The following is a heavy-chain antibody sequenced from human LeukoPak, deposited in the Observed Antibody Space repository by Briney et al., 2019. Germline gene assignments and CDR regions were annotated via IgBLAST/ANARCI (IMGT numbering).Heavy chain of an antibody. CDR1: GFTVSSNY. D-gene: IGHD3-22*01. CDR3: ATSNYCDSSGLYY. V-gene: IGHV3-66*01. J-gene: IGHJ4*02. Sequence: PGGSLRLSCAASGFTVSSNYMSWVRQAPGKGLEWVSVIYSGGSTYYADSVKGRFTISGDNSKNTLYLQMNSLRAEDTAVYYCATSNYCDSSGLYYWGQGTLVTVSS. CDR2: IYSGGST.